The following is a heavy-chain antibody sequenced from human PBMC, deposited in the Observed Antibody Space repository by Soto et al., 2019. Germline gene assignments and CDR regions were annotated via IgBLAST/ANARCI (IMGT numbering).Heavy chain of an antibody. V-gene: IGHV3-53*01. CDR2: IYDDGRS. Sequence: EVQLVESGGGLIQPGGSLRLSCAASGFIVSHNYMSWVRQAPGKGLEWVSLIYDDGRSYYADSVKGRFTISRDNSKNMLYLQLNSLRAEDSAVYYCARLPDYSYFFGLDVWGPGTTVTVSS. J-gene: IGHJ6*02. CDR3: ARLPDYSYFFGLDV. CDR1: GFIVSHNY.